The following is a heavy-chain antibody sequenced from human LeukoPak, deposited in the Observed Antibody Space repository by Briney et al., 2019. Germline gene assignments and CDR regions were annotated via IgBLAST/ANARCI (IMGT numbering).Heavy chain of an antibody. V-gene: IGHV4-39*07. CDR3: ARGRLITMIVVVPESRGHYFDY. CDR1: GGSISNYY. J-gene: IGHJ4*02. CDR2: IYYSGRT. D-gene: IGHD3-22*01. Sequence: SETLSLTCTVSGGSISNYYWTWIRQPPGKGLEWIGSIYYSGRTYYNPSLKSRVTISVDTSKNQFSLKLSSVTAADTAVYYCARGRLITMIVVVPESRGHYFDYWGQGTLVTVSS.